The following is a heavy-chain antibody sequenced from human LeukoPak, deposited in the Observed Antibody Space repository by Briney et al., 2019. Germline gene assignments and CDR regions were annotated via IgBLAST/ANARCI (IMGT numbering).Heavy chain of an antibody. Sequence: ASVKVSCKASGYTFTGYYMHWVRQAPGQGLEWMGWINPNSGGTNYAQKFQGRVTMTRDTSISTAYMELSRLRSDDTAVYYCARLPILGGVGANTGWFDPWGLGTLVTVS. CDR3: ARLPILGGVGANTGWFDP. V-gene: IGHV1-2*02. CDR1: GYTFTGYY. CDR2: INPNSGGT. D-gene: IGHD2-8*02. J-gene: IGHJ5*02.